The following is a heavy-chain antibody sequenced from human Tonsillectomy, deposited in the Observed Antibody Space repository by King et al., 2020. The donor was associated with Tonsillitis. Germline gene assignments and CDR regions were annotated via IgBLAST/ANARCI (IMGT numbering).Heavy chain of an antibody. V-gene: IGHV3-74*02. CDR1: GFTFSSYW. D-gene: IGHD3-16*01. Sequence: QLVQSGGGLVQPGGSLRLSCAASGFTFSSYWMHWVRQAPGKGLAWVSRINTDGSYTTYADSVTSRFTISRDNAKNTLYLQVNSLRADDTAVYYCARGGVDPFDFWGQRTLVTVSP. J-gene: IGHJ4*02. CDR2: INTDGSYT. CDR3: ARGGVDPFDF.